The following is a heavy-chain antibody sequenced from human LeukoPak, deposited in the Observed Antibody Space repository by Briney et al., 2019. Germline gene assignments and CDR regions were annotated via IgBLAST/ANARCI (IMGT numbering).Heavy chain of an antibody. V-gene: IGHV4-34*01. J-gene: IGHJ3*02. CDR2: INHSGST. CDR1: GGSFSGYY. D-gene: IGHD4-4*01. CDR3: AIPEYDYSNYVAFDI. Sequence: PSETLSLTCAVYGGSFSGYYWNWIRQPPGKGLEWIGEINHSGSTNYNPSLKSRVTISVDTSKNQFSLKLSSVTAADTAVYYCAIPEYDYSNYVAFDIWGQGTMVTVSS.